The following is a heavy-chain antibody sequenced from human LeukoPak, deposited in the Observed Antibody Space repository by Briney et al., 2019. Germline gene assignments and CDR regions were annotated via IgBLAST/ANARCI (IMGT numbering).Heavy chain of an antibody. CDR2: INPNSGGT. D-gene: IGHD3-22*01. Sequence: ASVKVSCKASGYTFTGYYMHWVRQAPRQGLEWMGWINPNSGGTNYAQKFQGRVTMTRDTSISTAYMELSRLRSDDTAVYYCAREGALRMIADDYWGQGTLVTVSS. CDR3: AREGALRMIADDY. CDR1: GYTFTGYY. J-gene: IGHJ4*02. V-gene: IGHV1-2*02.